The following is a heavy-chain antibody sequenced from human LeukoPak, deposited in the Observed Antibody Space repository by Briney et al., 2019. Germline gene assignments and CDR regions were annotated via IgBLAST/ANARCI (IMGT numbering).Heavy chain of an antibody. CDR1: GFTFDDYG. CDR2: INWNGGST. Sequence: PGGSLRLSCAASGFTFDDYGMSWVRQAPGKGLEWVSGINWNGGSTGYADSVKGRFTISRDNAKNSLYLQMNSLRAEDTALYHCARVGGVGATIRGAFDIWGQGTMVTVSS. CDR3: ARVGGVGATIRGAFDI. D-gene: IGHD1-26*01. J-gene: IGHJ3*02. V-gene: IGHV3-20*01.